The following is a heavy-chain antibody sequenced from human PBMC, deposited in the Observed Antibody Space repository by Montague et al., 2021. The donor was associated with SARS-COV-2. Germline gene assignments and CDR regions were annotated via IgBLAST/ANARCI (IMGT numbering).Heavy chain of an antibody. CDR2: IHTSGXT. J-gene: IGHJ4*02. CDR3: ASSHCGGDCY. Sequence: TLSLTCTVSGGSISCGSYFWTWIRQPAGKGLEWIGRIHTSGXTXYXXSLKSRVAISIDTSKDQFSLELSSVTAADTAVYYCASSHCGGDCYSGQGTLVTVSS. D-gene: IGHD2-21*02. V-gene: IGHV4-61*02. CDR1: GGSISCGSYF.